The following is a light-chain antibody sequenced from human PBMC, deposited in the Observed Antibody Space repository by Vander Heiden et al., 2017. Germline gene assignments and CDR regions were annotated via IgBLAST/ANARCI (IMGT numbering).Light chain of an antibody. V-gene: IGLV2-14*01. CDR1: GLDIGGYSY. CDR3: SSYTTSGTFPYV. Sequence: QSALTQPASGSGSPGLSITISCTGTGLDIGGYSYVSWYQRPPGKAPKLIIYDVDSRPSGGSNRFSGSKSGKTASLTISGLQAEDEAEYYCSSYTTSGTFPYVFGAGTQVTVL. J-gene: IGLJ1*01. CDR2: DVD.